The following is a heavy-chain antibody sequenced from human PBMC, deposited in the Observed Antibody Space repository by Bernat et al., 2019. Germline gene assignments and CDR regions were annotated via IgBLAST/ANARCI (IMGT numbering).Heavy chain of an antibody. Sequence: EVQLVESGGGLVQPGGSLRLSCAASGFTFSSYSMNWVRQAPGKGLEWVSYISSSSNIYYADSVKGRFTISRDNAKNSLYLQMNSLRAEDTAVYYCARETGEWELGIWGQGTMVTVSS. CDR1: GFTFSSYS. CDR3: ARETGEWELGI. D-gene: IGHD1-26*01. CDR2: ISSSSNI. V-gene: IGHV3-48*01. J-gene: IGHJ3*02.